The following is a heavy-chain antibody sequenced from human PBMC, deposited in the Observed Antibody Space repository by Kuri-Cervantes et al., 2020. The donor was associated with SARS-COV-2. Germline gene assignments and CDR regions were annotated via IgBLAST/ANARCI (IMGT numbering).Heavy chain of an antibody. Sequence: GESLKISCAAPGFTFSSYAMHWVRQAPGKGLEWVAVISYDGSNKYYADSVKGRFTISRDNSKNTLYLQMNSLRAEDTAVYYCATRPTRSRYCSSSSCNYYYYYYMDVWGKGTTVTVSS. CDR3: ATRPTRSRYCSSSSCNYYYYYYMDV. CDR2: ISYDGSNK. V-gene: IGHV3-30-3*01. J-gene: IGHJ6*03. D-gene: IGHD2-15*01. CDR1: GFTFSSYA.